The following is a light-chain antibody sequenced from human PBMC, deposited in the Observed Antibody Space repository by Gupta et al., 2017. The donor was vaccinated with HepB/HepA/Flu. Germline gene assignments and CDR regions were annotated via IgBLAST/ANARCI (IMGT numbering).Light chain of an antibody. CDR1: QSIISY. Sequence: DIQITQSPSSLSASVGDRVTITCRASQSIISYLNWYQQKPGNAPKLLIYAASRLQRGVPSRFSGSGSGTDFTLPLSRRQAEDSASYYCPPRHITPRTFGQGTKVEIK. CDR3: PPRHITPRT. CDR2: AAS. J-gene: IGKJ1*01. V-gene: IGKV1-39*01.